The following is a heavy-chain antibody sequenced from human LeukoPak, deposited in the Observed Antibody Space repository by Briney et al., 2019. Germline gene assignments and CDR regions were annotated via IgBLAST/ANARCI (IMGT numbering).Heavy chain of an antibody. V-gene: IGHV4-39*02. Sequence: SETLSLTCTVSGGSISSSSYYWGWIRQPPGKGVEWIERIYYSGSNYYNPSRKSRVTISVDTSKNHFSLKLSSVTAADTAVYYCARGSWIQLWLSGLGAFDIWGQGTMVTVSS. CDR1: GGSISSSSYY. CDR3: ARGSWIQLWLSGLGAFDI. CDR2: IYYSGSN. D-gene: IGHD5-18*01. J-gene: IGHJ3*02.